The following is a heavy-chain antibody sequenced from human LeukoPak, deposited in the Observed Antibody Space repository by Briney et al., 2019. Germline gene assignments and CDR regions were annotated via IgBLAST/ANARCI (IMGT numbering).Heavy chain of an antibody. CDR2: IYYSGST. CDR3: ARQEGSVGIFDY. CDR1: GGSISSYY. V-gene: IGHV4-59*08. D-gene: IGHD5/OR15-5a*01. Sequence: SETLSLTCTVSGGSISSYYWSWIRQPPGKGLEWIGYIYYSGSTNYNPSPKSRVTISVDTSKNQFSLKLSSVTAADTAVYDCARQEGSVGIFDYWGQGTLV. J-gene: IGHJ4*02.